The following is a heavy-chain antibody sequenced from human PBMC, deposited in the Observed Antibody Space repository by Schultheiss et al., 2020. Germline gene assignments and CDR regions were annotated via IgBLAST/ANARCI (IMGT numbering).Heavy chain of an antibody. CDR3: AHTIVTIFGVVTTNWFDP. J-gene: IGHJ5*02. CDR2: IYWDDDK. CDR1: GFSLSTSGVG. Sequence: SGPTLVKPTQTLTLTCTFSGFSLSTSGVGVGWIRQPPGKALEWLALIYWDDDKRYSPSLKSRLTITKDTSKNQVVLTMTNMDPVDTATYYCAHTIVTIFGVVTTNWFDPWGQGTLVTASS. D-gene: IGHD3-3*01. V-gene: IGHV2-5*02.